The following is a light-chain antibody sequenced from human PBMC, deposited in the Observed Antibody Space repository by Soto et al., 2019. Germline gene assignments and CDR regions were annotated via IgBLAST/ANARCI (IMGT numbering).Light chain of an antibody. Sequence: QSALTQPPYASGSPGQSVTISCTGTSSDVGGYKYVSWYQQHPGKAPKLLIYEATQRPSGVPDRFSGSKSGNTASLTVSGLQAEDEADYYCSSYADSNNLLFGGGTKVTVL. J-gene: IGLJ3*02. CDR2: EAT. CDR3: SSYADSNNLL. CDR1: SSDVGGYKY. V-gene: IGLV2-8*01.